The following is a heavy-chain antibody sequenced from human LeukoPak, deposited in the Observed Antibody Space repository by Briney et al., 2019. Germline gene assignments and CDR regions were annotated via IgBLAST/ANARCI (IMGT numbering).Heavy chain of an antibody. D-gene: IGHD4-11*01. CDR3: AREVNSNYEGIDY. J-gene: IGHJ4*02. Sequence: ASVKVSCKASGYTFTSYGISWVRQAPGQGLEWMGWINPNSGGTNYAQKFQGRVTMTRDTSISTAYMELSRLRSDDTAVYYCAREVNSNYEGIDYWGQGTLVTVSS. V-gene: IGHV1-2*02. CDR2: INPNSGGT. CDR1: GYTFTSYG.